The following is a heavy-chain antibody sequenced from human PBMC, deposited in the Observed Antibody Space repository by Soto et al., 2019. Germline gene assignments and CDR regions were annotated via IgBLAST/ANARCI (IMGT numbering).Heavy chain of an antibody. CDR3: ATQQYQQQLVI. CDR1: GYTFQTYD. V-gene: IGHV1-8*02. Sequence: ASVKVSCKASGYTFQTYDIVWLRQPTGQGLEWMGWVTPNTGGTVYAHRFQGRVTMTRDTSTNTAYMELSSLSSDDTALYYCATQQYQQQLVIWGQGTLVTVSS. CDR2: VTPNTGGT. D-gene: IGHD6-13*01. J-gene: IGHJ4*02.